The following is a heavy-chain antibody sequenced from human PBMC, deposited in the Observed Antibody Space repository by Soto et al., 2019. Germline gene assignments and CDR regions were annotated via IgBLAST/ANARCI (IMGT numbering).Heavy chain of an antibody. CDR2: MSRTSVSI. CDR3: AKDSIPYSSSYDLDH. D-gene: IGHD6-6*01. V-gene: IGHV3-23*01. Sequence: GGSLRLSCAAAGFTFRSYAMKWVRQAPGKGLVWVSSMSRTSVSIYYADSVRGRFTISRDNSKNTLYLQMSSLRAEDTARYYCAKDSIPYSSSYDLDHWGRGALVTVSS. CDR1: GFTFRSYA. J-gene: IGHJ4*02.